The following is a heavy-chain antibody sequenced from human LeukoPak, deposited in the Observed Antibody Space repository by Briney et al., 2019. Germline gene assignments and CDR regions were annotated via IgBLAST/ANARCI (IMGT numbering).Heavy chain of an antibody. CDR2: INPTSGAT. Sequence: ASVKVSCKTSGYTFTGYHMHWVRQPPGQGLDWVGWINPTSGATNYAQKFQGRVTMTRDTSNNTSYMELSRLRSDDTAVYYCAREFRTTTWSFDAFDLWGQGTMVTVSS. CDR3: AREFRTTTWSFDAFDL. V-gene: IGHV1-2*02. CDR1: GYTFTGYH. D-gene: IGHD1/OR15-1a*01. J-gene: IGHJ3*01.